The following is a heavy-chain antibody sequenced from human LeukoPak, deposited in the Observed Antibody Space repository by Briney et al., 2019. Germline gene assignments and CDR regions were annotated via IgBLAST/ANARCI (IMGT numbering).Heavy chain of an antibody. V-gene: IGHV3-21*01. CDR2: ISSSSSYI. Sequence: GGSLRLSCAAPGFTFSSYSMNWVRQAPGKGLEWVSSISSSSSYIYYADSVKGRFTISRDNAKNSLYLQMNSLRAEGTAVYYCARARPTPGAFDIWGQGTMVTVSS. J-gene: IGHJ3*02. D-gene: IGHD2-15*01. CDR3: ARARPTPGAFDI. CDR1: GFTFSSYS.